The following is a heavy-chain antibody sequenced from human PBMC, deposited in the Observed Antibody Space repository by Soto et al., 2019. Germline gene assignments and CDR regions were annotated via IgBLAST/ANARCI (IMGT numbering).Heavy chain of an antibody. CDR3: TTVNEYDFWSGYPFYYYYGMDV. V-gene: IGHV3-15*07. Sequence: GGSLRLSCAASGFTFSNAWMNWVRQAPGKGLEWVGRIKSKTDGGTTDYAAPVKGRFTISRDDSKNTLYLQMNSLKTEDTAVYYCTTVNEYDFWSGYPFYYYYGMDVWGQGTTVTVSS. J-gene: IGHJ6*02. CDR1: GFTFSNAW. CDR2: IKSKTDGGTT. D-gene: IGHD3-3*01.